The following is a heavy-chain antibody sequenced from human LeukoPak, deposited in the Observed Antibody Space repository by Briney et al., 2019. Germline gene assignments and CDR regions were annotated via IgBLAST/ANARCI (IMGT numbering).Heavy chain of an antibody. CDR2: ISGSSSYI. J-gene: IGHJ3*02. Sequence: PGRSLRLSCAASRFIFSSYAMNWVRQAPGKGLEWVSSISGSSSYIYYADSVKGRFTISRAKNSLHLQMNSLGAEDTAVYYCARTRLGEWLVGNAFDIWGQGTMVTVSS. D-gene: IGHD6-19*01. V-gene: IGHV3-21*01. CDR1: RFIFSSYA. CDR3: ARTRLGEWLVGNAFDI.